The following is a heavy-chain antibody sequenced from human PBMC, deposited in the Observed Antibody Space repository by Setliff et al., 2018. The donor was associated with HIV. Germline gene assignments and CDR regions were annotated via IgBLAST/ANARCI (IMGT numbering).Heavy chain of an antibody. CDR1: GFTFRHYS. V-gene: IGHV3-21*04. CDR2: VTNNSDT. D-gene: IGHD5-12*01. J-gene: IGHJ4*02. CDR3: ARQPRWLQFPRYFDY. Sequence: GGSLRLSCAASGFTFRHYSMNWVRQAPGKGLEWFSSVTNNSDTLYAASVKGRFTISRDNSKNTLDLQMNSLRAEDTAVYYCARQPRWLQFPRYFDYWGQGTLVTVSS.